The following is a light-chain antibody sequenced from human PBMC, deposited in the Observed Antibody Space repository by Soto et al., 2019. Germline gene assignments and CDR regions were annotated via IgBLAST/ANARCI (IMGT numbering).Light chain of an antibody. CDR1: QGISNW. CDR3: QQTNTFLPLT. CDR2: GAS. J-gene: IGKJ4*01. Sequence: DIQMTQSPSSVSASVGDRVTITCRASQGISNWLAWYQQQPGKAPKLLIYGASSLQSGVPSRFSGGGSGTYFTLINYSLQPEEFASYYCQQTNTFLPLTFGGGTKVEF. V-gene: IGKV1-12*01.